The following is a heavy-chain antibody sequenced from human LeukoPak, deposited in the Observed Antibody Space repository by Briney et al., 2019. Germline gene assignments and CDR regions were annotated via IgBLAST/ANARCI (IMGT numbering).Heavy chain of an antibody. Sequence: PSETLSLTCTVSGGSISSGNNYWTWIRQPPGKGLEWTGYISYSGSTHYNSSLKSRVIISVDTSKNQFSLRLSSVTAADTAVYYCARRRTGYSGYDHDAFDVWSQGTMVTVSS. V-gene: IGHV4-30-4*01. D-gene: IGHD5-12*01. CDR1: GGSISSGNNY. CDR3: ARRRTGYSGYDHDAFDV. CDR2: ISYSGST. J-gene: IGHJ3*01.